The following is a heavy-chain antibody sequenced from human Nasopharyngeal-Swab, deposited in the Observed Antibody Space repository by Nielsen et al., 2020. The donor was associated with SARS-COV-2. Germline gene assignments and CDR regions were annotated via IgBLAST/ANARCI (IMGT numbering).Heavy chain of an antibody. Sequence: ASVKVSCKDSGYTFTSFGISWVRQAPGQGLEWMGWISSYNGDTHYAHSLQGRITMTTDTSTSTAYLELRSLRSDDTAMYYCATAYGSVSSPEYWGQGTLVTVSS. CDR1: GYTFTSFG. D-gene: IGHD3-10*01. V-gene: IGHV1-18*01. J-gene: IGHJ4*02. CDR2: ISSYNGDT. CDR3: ATAYGSVSSPEY.